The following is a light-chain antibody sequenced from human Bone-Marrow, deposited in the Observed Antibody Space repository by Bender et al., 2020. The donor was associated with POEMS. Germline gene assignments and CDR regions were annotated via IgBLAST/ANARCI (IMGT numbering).Light chain of an antibody. CDR2: DVS. Sequence: QSALTQPASVSGSPGQSITISCTGTSTDVGAYDFVYWYQQHPGKAPKLLIYDVSYRPSGVSSRFSASKSGNTASLTISGLQAVDEANYYCNSKTSSSNYVVGTGAKVTVL. V-gene: IGLV2-14*03. CDR3: NSKTSSSNYV. CDR1: STDVGAYDF. J-gene: IGLJ1*01.